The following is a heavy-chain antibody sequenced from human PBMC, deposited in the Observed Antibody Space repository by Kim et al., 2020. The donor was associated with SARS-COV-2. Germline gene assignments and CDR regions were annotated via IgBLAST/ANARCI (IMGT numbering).Heavy chain of an antibody. CDR1: GYTLTELS. D-gene: IGHD3-10*01. Sequence: ASVKVSCKVSGYTLTELSMHWVRQAPGKGLEWMGGFDPEDGETIYAQKFQGRVTMTEDTSTDTAYMELSSLRSEDTAVYYCATFGWFGELSGGFDPWGQGTLVTVSS. V-gene: IGHV1-24*01. J-gene: IGHJ5*02. CDR3: ATFGWFGELSGGFDP. CDR2: FDPEDGET.